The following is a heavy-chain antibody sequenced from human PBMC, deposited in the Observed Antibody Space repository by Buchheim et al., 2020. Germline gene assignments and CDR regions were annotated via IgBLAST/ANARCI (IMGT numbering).Heavy chain of an antibody. CDR3: AREVAYCGGDCSGFDY. CDR2: IWYDGSNK. D-gene: IGHD2-21*02. CDR1: GFTFSSYG. J-gene: IGHJ4*02. V-gene: IGHV3-33*01. Sequence: QVQLVESGGGVVQPGRSLRLSCAASGFTFSSYGMHWVRQAPGKGLEWVAVIWYDGSNKYYADSVKGRFPISRDNSKNTLYLQMNSLRAEDTAVYYCAREVAYCGGDCSGFDYWGQGTL.